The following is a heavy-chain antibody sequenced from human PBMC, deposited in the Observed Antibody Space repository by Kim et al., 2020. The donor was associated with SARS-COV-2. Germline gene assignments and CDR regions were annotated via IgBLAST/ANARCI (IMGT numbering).Heavy chain of an antibody. D-gene: IGHD3-10*01. J-gene: IGHJ5*02. Sequence: AQNFQGRVTMTRNTYISTAYMELSSLRSADTAVYYCARGTHKSAGGWFDPWGQGTLVTVSS. CDR3: ARGTHKSAGGWFDP. V-gene: IGHV1-8*01.